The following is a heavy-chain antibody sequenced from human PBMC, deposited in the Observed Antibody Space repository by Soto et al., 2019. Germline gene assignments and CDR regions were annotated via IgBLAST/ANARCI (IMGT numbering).Heavy chain of an antibody. J-gene: IGHJ4*02. CDR2: IWNDGSSE. CDR3: AREAGYYEHLGQQLPDL. V-gene: IGHV3-33*01. D-gene: IGHD6-13*01. CDR1: GFSFSNYG. Sequence: QVPLVESGGGVVQPARSLRLSCAASGFSFSNYGMHWVRQAPGKGLEWVAGIWNDGSSENYAASVKGRFSISRDNPRYTLFLQMNSVRLEDTALYYCAREAGYYEHLGQQLPDLWGQGTLVTVSS.